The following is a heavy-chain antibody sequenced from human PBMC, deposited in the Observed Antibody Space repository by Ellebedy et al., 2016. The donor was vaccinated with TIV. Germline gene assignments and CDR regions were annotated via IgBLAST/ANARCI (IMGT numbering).Heavy chain of an antibody. D-gene: IGHD1-26*01. CDR2: IGPAGREK. CDR1: GFPFSTDA. CDR3: ARGRRWVDY. J-gene: IGHJ4*02. V-gene: IGHV3-7*01. Sequence: GESLKISXAASGFPFSTDALTWVRPAPGKGLEWVATIGPAGREKFYVDSVKGRFFISRDNAENSLFLQMNSLRLEDTAVYYCARGRRWVDYWGQGTLVTVSS.